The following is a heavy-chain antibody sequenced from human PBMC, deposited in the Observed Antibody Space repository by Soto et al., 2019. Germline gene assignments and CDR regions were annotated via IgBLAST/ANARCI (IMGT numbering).Heavy chain of an antibody. CDR1: GFTFSSYA. CDR2: ISYDGSNK. V-gene: IGHV3-30-3*01. J-gene: IGHJ4*02. CDR3: ARGWTGSSSGYFDY. D-gene: IGHD6-6*01. Sequence: GGSLRLSCAASGFTFSSYAMHWVRQAPGKGLEWVAVISYDGSNKYYADSVKGRFTISRDNSKNTLYLQMNSLRAEDTAVYYCARGWTGSSSGYFDYWGQGTLVTVSS.